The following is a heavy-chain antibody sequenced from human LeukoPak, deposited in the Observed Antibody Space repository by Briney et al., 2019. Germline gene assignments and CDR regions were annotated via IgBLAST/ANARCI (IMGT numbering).Heavy chain of an antibody. J-gene: IGHJ4*02. Sequence: SQTLSLTCTVSGGSISSGGYYWGWIRQQPGKGLEWIGCIYYSGSTYYNPSLKSRVTISVDTSKNQFSLKLSSVTAADTAVYYCAREGSYDSSGYYYWGQGTLVTVSS. CDR1: GGSISSGGYY. CDR3: AREGSYDSSGYYY. CDR2: IYYSGST. D-gene: IGHD3-22*01. V-gene: IGHV4-31*03.